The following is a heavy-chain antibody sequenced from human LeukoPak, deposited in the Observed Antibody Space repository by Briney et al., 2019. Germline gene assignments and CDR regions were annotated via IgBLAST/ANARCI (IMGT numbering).Heavy chain of an antibody. CDR2: KWYDGSNK. V-gene: IGHV3-33*01. J-gene: IGHJ5*02. Sequence: GGSLRLSCAASGFSFSSYGMHWVRQAPGKGLEWVAVKWYDGSNKYYADSVRGRFTISRDNSKNTLYLQMNSLRAEDTAVYYCARAEGYCSSTSCYWWFDPWGQGTLVTVSS. CDR1: GFSFSSYG. CDR3: ARAEGYCSSTSCYWWFDP. D-gene: IGHD2-2*01.